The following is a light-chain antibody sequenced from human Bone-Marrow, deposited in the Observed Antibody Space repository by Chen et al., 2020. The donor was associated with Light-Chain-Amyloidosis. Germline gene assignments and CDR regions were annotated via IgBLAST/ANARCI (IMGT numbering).Light chain of an antibody. CDR2: EDK. V-gene: IGLV3-1*01. CDR1: RLADQA. Sequence: SYQLTPPPAVPVSTVQTASTACSGDRLADQADSWYQKRPGQAPVLVIYEDKRRPSGVPERVAGSTSGNTATLTISGAQAMDEAEYYCQAWDSSTENVAFGGGTKLTVL. CDR3: QAWDSSTENVA. J-gene: IGLJ2*01.